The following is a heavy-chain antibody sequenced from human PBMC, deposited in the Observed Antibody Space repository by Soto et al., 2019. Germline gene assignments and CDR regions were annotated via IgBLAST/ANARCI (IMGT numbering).Heavy chain of an antibody. V-gene: IGHV1-18*01. J-gene: IGHJ5*02. CDR1: GYTFSNYG. D-gene: IGHD2-2*01. Sequence: QVQLVESGGEVKRPGASVKVSCKTSGYTFSNYGITWVRQAPGQPLEWLGWISLYSDGTNYAQKFQGRVSMTTDTCTTTAYMELRSLSSDDTAVYYCARVVPGAEAWFGPWGQGTLVTVSS. CDR3: ARVVPGAEAWFGP. CDR2: ISLYSDGT.